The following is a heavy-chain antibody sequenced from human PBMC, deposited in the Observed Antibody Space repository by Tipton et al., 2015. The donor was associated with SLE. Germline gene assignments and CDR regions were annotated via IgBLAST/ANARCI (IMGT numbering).Heavy chain of an antibody. CDR2: INHSGST. Sequence: LRLSCTVSGDSMTSDFYFWGWIRQPPGKGLEWIGEINHSGSTNYNPSLKSRVTISVDTSKNQFSLKLSSVTAADTAVYYCARGVLGGSYPYWGQGTLVTVSS. CDR1: GDSMTSDFYF. J-gene: IGHJ4*02. CDR3: ARGVLGGSYPY. D-gene: IGHD1-26*01. V-gene: IGHV4-39*07.